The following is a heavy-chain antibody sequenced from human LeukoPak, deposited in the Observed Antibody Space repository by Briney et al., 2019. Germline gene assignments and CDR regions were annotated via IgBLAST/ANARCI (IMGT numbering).Heavy chain of an antibody. V-gene: IGHV3-23*01. D-gene: IGHD5-18*01. J-gene: IGHJ4*02. CDR2: ISSSGGST. CDR3: AKDRIQLCCFDY. CDR1: GFTFSSYA. Sequence: GGSLRLSCAASGFTFSSYAMSWVRQAPGKGLEWVSAISSSGGSTYYADSVKSRFTISRDNSKNTLYLQMNSLRAEDTAVYYCAKDRIQLCCFDYWGQGTLVTVSS.